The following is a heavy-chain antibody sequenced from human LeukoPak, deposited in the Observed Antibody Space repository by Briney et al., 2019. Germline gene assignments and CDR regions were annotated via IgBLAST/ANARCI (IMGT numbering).Heavy chain of an antibody. D-gene: IGHD6-19*01. J-gene: IGHJ4*02. V-gene: IGHV3-33*01. CDR1: GFTFSSYG. Sequence: PGGSLRLSCAASGFTFSSYGMHWVRQAPGKGLEWVAVIWYDGSNKYYADSVKGRFTIFRDNSKNTLYLQMNSLRAEDTAVYYWARDMEVAGTSIDYWGQGTLVTVSS. CDR3: ARDMEVAGTSIDY. CDR2: IWYDGSNK.